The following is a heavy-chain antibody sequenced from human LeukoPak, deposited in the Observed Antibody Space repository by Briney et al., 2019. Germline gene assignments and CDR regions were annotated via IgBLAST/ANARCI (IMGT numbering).Heavy chain of an antibody. CDR3: VKGRSTSIAAAGTVRMDV. D-gene: IGHD6-13*01. V-gene: IGHV3-30*14. CDR1: GFTFSSYA. J-gene: IGHJ6*02. CDR2: ISYDGSNK. Sequence: GGSLRLSCAASGFTFSSYAMHWVRQAPGKGLEWVAVISYDGSNKYYADSVKGRFTISRDNSKNTLYLQMSSLRAEDTAVYYCVKGRSTSIAAAGTVRMDVWGQGTTVTVSS.